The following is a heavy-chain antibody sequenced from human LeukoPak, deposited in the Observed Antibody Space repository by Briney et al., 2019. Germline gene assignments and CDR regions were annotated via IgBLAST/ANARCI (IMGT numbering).Heavy chain of an antibody. J-gene: IGHJ4*02. Sequence: GGSLRLSCAASGFTFTSFAMSWVRQAPGKGLEWVAVISGSGETTYYADSVKGRFTISRDISKNTVYLQLNSLRAEDTAVYFCAKDSRRGGLSPFDYWGQGTLVTVSS. V-gene: IGHV3-23*01. CDR2: ISGSGETT. CDR1: GFTFTSFA. D-gene: IGHD2-2*01. CDR3: AKDSRRGGLSPFDY.